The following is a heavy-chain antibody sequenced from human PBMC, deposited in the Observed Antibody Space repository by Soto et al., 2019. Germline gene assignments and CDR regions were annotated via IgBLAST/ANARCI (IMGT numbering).Heavy chain of an antibody. CDR3: ARGIQLWSLPGY. V-gene: IGHV3-13*01. D-gene: IGHD5-18*01. CDR2: IGTAGDI. Sequence: EVQLVESGGGLVQPGGSLRLSCAASGFTFSAYDMHWVRQVTGKGLEWVSTIGTAGDIYYSDSVKGRFTISREIAQNSVYLQMNRLRAEDTAVYYCARGIQLWSLPGYWGQGTLVTVSS. CDR1: GFTFSAYD. J-gene: IGHJ4*02.